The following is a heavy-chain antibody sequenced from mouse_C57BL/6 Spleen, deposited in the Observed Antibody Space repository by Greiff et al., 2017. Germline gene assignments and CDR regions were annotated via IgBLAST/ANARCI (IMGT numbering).Heavy chain of an antibody. CDR3: ARGYYDYDGYFDV. J-gene: IGHJ1*03. D-gene: IGHD2-4*01. V-gene: IGHV5-9*01. CDR1: GFTFSSYT. Sequence: EVQLVESGGGLVKPGGSLKLSCAASGFTFSSYTMSWVRQTPEKRLEWVATISGGGGNTYYPESVKVRFTITRDNAKNTLYLQMSSLRSEDTALYYCARGYYDYDGYFDVWGTGTTVTVSS. CDR2: ISGGGGNT.